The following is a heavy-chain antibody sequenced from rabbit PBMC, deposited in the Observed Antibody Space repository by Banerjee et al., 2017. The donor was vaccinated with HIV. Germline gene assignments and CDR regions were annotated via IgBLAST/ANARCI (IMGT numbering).Heavy chain of an antibody. CDR3: ARAGYEFDL. CDR2: IYVGSSGSI. V-gene: IGHV1S45*01. CDR1: GFSLSTNYY. J-gene: IGHJ4*01. Sequence: QEQLEESGGDLVKPEGSLTLTCTASGFSLSTNYYICWVRQAPGKGLEWIACIYVGSSGSIYYASWAKGRFTISKTSSTTVTLQMTSLTAADTATYFCARAGYEFDLWGPGTLVTVS. D-gene: IGHD6-1*01.